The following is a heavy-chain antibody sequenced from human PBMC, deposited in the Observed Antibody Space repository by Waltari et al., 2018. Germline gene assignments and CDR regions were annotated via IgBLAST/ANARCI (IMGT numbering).Heavy chain of an antibody. CDR3: AKDGDYSVPGYDAFDV. V-gene: IGHV3-30*02. Sequence: QMQLVEFGGGVVQPGGSLRLSCAASGLRFNNFGMPWVRQAPGKGLEWVAFIRYDGINKYYADSLEGRFTVSRDNSKNILYLQLNSLRPDDTALYFCAKDGDYSVPGYDAFDVWGQGTVVTVSA. J-gene: IGHJ3*01. CDR2: IRYDGINK. CDR1: GLRFNNFG. D-gene: IGHD4-17*01.